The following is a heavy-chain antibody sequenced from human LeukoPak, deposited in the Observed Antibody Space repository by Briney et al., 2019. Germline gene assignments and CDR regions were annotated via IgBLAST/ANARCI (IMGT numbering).Heavy chain of an antibody. V-gene: IGHV3-30*04. CDR2: ISYDGSNK. J-gene: IGHJ4*02. Sequence: PGGSLRLSCAASGFTFISYPMHGVRQAPAKGLEWVAVISYDGSNKYYADSVKGRFTISRDNSKNTLYLQMNSLRAEDTAVYYCAREPVGDPIPYYFDYWGQGTLVTVSS. CDR1: GFTFISYP. D-gene: IGHD4-17*01. CDR3: AREPVGDPIPYYFDY.